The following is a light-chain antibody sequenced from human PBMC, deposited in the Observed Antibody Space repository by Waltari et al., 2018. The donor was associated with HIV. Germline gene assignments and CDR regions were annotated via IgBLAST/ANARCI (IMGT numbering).Light chain of an antibody. Sequence: QSVLTQPPSASGTPGQRVTISCSGGSSTIGSHFVSWYQQVAGTTPKLLIFRNNKRPSGFPDRFSVSKSGTAASLSISGLRPEDEADYYCATWDDSSSGSWVFGGGTKVTVL. CDR2: RNN. CDR3: ATWDDSSSGSWV. V-gene: IGLV1-47*01. J-gene: IGLJ3*02. CDR1: SSTIGSHF.